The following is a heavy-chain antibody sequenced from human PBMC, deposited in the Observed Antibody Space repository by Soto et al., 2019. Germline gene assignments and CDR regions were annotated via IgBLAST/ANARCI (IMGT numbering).Heavy chain of an antibody. D-gene: IGHD6-13*01. CDR1: GYTFTSYA. V-gene: IGHV1-18*01. Sequence: QVQLVQSGAEVKKPGASVKVSCKASGYTFTSYAISWVRQAPGQGLEWKGWISAYNGNTNYAQKRQGRVTMTTDTATSTGYMELRSLRSDDTAVYYCARDAAARFNDYWGQGTLVTVSS. CDR3: ARDAAARFNDY. CDR2: ISAYNGNT. J-gene: IGHJ4*02.